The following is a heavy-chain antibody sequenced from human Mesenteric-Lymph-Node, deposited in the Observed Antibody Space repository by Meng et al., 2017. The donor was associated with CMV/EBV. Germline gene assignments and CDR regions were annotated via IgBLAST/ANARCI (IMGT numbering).Heavy chain of an antibody. CDR2: ISSSSSYI. Sequence: ASGFIFSSYSMNWVRPAPGTGLGWVSSISSSSSYIYYADSVKGRFTITRDNAKNSLYLQMNSLGAEDTAVYYCARGSGSYYVGWFDPWGQGTLVTVSS. CDR1: GFIFSSYS. CDR3: ARGSGSYYVGWFDP. V-gene: IGHV3-21*01. D-gene: IGHD1-26*01. J-gene: IGHJ5*02.